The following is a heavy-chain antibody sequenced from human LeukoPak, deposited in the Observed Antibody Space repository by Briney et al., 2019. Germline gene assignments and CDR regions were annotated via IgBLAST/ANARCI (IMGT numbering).Heavy chain of an antibody. CDR1: GGSFSGYY. CDR3: ARTLVRGSIAARNYMDV. J-gene: IGHJ6*03. CDR2: INHSGST. D-gene: IGHD6-6*01. Sequence: SETLSLTCAVYGGSFSGYYWSWIRQPPGKGLEWIGAINHSGSTNYNPSLKSRVTISVDTSKNQFSLKLSSVTAADTAVYYCARTLVRGSIAARNYMDVWGKGTTVTVSS. V-gene: IGHV4-34*01.